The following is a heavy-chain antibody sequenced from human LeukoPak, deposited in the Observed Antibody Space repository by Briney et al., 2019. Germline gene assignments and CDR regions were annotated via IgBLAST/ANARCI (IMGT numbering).Heavy chain of an antibody. CDR2: INHSGST. V-gene: IGHV4-34*01. J-gene: IGHJ5*02. CDR3: ARGARGWFDP. CDR1: GGSFSGYY. Sequence: SETLSLTCAVYGGSFSGYYWSWIRQPPGKGLEWIGEINHSGSTNYNPSLKSRVTISVDTSKNQFSLKLSSVTAADTAVYYCARGARGWFDPWGQGTLVTVSS.